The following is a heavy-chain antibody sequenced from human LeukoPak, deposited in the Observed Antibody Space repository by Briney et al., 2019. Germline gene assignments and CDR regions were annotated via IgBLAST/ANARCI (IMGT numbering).Heavy chain of an antibody. CDR1: GYTFTSYY. V-gene: IGHV1-46*01. J-gene: IGHJ4*02. Sequence: GASVKVSCKASGYTFTSYYMHWVRQAPGQGLEWMGIINPSGGSTSYAQKFQGRVTMTRDTSTSTVYMELSSLRSEDTAVYYCARDFFVSYDSSGYYLLGYWGQGTLVTVSS. CDR2: INPSGGST. CDR3: ARDFFVSYDSSGYYLLGY. D-gene: IGHD3-22*01.